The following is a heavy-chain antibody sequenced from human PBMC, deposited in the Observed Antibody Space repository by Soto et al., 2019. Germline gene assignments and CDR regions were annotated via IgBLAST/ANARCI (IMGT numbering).Heavy chain of an antibody. CDR3: AAGGGLPRYY. CDR2: IYSRGNT. V-gene: IGHV4-39*07. D-gene: IGHD5-12*01. Sequence: SETLSLTCAVSGGPISSRTYSWGWIRQPPGKSLEWIGTIYSRGNTYSNPSLKSRVTISVDRSKNQFSLKLSSVTAADTAVYYCAAGGGLPRYYWGQGTLVTVSS. J-gene: IGHJ4*02. CDR1: GGPISSRTYS.